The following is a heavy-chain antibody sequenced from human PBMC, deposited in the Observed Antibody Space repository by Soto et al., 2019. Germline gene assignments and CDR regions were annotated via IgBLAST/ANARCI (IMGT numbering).Heavy chain of an antibody. CDR1: GGSISSGAYY. CDR3: ARGVPPPPGSASRFDS. J-gene: IGHJ4*02. Sequence: QVQLQESGPGLVKPSQTLSLTCTVSGGSISSGAYYWSWIRQHPGKGLEWIGYIYYDGSTYYNPSLKSRVTTSVDTSKNQFSLNLSSVTAADTAVYYCARGVPPPPGSASRFDSWGQGTLVTVSS. D-gene: IGHD1-1*01. CDR2: IYYDGST. V-gene: IGHV4-31*03.